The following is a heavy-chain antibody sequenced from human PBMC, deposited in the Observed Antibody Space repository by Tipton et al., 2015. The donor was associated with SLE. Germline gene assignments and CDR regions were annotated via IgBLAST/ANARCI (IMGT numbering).Heavy chain of an antibody. D-gene: IGHD4-23*01. CDR3: AKGPTVAYFDY. J-gene: IGHJ4*02. CDR1: GFTFSSYG. Sequence: QLVQSGGGVVQPGRSLRLSCAASGFTFSSYGMHWVRQAPGKGLEWVSGISRNSGSIGYADSVKGRFTISRDNAKNSLYLQMNSLRAEDTALYYCAKGPTVAYFDYWGQGTLVTVSS. CDR2: ISRNSGSI. V-gene: IGHV3-9*01.